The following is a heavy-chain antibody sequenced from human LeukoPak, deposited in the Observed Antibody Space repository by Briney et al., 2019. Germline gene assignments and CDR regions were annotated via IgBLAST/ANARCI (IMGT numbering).Heavy chain of an antibody. D-gene: IGHD3/OR15-3a*01. CDR3: ARSHSIWTSFDY. J-gene: IGHJ4*02. Sequence: SETLSLTYTVSGGSISSYYWSWIRQSPGNGLEWIGYIYYSGSTNYNPSLKSRVTISVDTSKNQFSLKLSSVTAADTAVYYCARSHSIWTSFDYWGQGTLVTVSS. V-gene: IGHV4-59*01. CDR1: GGSISSYY. CDR2: IYYSGST.